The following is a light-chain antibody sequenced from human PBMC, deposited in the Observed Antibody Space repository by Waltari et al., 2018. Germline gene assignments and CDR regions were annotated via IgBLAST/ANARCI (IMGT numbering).Light chain of an antibody. CDR3: LQVNSYAFT. V-gene: IGKV1-9*01. CDR1: QGISSY. Sequence: IQLTQSPLSLSASVGDRVTITRRASQGISSYLAWYQQKAGRAPKLLIYGGSTLPNGVPSRFSGSGFGTDFTLTISSLQPEDFATYYCLQVNSYAFTFGPGTTVDIK. J-gene: IGKJ3*01. CDR2: GGS.